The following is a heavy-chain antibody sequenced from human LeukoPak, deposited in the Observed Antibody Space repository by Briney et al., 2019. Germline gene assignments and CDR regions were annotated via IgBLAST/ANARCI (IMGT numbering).Heavy chain of an antibody. V-gene: IGHV3-11*06. Sequence: SGGSLRLSCAASGFTFSDYYMSWIRQAPGKGLEWVSYISSSSSYTNYADSVKGRFTISRDNAKNSLYLQMNSLRAEDTAVYYCARGPSGGLDYWGQGTLVTVSS. J-gene: IGHJ4*02. CDR3: ARGPSGGLDY. CDR2: ISSSSSYT. CDR1: GFTFSDYY. D-gene: IGHD1-14*01.